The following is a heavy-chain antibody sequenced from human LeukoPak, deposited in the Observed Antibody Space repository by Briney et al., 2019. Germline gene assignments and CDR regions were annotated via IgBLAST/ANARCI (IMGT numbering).Heavy chain of an antibody. CDR1: EFTFSSFS. CDR3: ARSQPGAPFDY. CDR2: ISSGSDYI. J-gene: IGHJ4*02. Sequence: GGSLRLSCAASEFTFSSFSMNWVRQAPGKGLEWVSSISSGSDYIFYADSVKGRFTISRDNAKSSLFLQMNSLRAEDTAVYYCARSQPGAPFDYWGQGTLVTVSS. D-gene: IGHD1-26*01. V-gene: IGHV3-21*01.